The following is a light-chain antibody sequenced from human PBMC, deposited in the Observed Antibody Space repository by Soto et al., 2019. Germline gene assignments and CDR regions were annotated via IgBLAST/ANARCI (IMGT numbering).Light chain of an antibody. CDR1: SSDVGGYNY. V-gene: IGLV2-14*03. Sequence: QSVLTQPASVSGSPGQSITISCTGTSSDVGGYNYVSCYQHHPGKAPKFMIYDVSNRPSGVSNRFSGSKSGNTASLTISGLQAEDEADYYCCSYTTSNTRQIVFGTGTKVTVL. J-gene: IGLJ1*01. CDR3: CSYTTSNTRQIV. CDR2: DVS.